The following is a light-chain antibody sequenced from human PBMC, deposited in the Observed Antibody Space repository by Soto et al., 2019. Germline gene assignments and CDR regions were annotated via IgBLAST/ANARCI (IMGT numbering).Light chain of an antibody. CDR3: AVWDDSLNGYV. CDR1: SSNIGSNT. J-gene: IGLJ1*01. Sequence: QSVLPQPPSASGTPGQRVTISCSGSSSNIGSNTVNWYQHLPRAAPKLLIQSNNQRPSGVPDRFSGSQSGTSASLAISGLQSEDEADYYCAVWDDSLNGYVFGTGTKLTVL. CDR2: SNN. V-gene: IGLV1-44*01.